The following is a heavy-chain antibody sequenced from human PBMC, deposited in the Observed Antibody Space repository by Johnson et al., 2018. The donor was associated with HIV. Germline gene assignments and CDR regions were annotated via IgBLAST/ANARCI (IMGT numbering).Heavy chain of an antibody. J-gene: IGHJ3*01. V-gene: IGHV3-13*01. CDR2: IGTAGDT. CDR1: GFTFSSYD. D-gene: IGHD1-26*01. CDR3: AKDLVGPVPFDAFDV. Sequence: VQLVESGGGLVQPGGSLRLSCAASGFTFSSYDMHWVRHVTGKGLDWISAIGTAGDTLYSGSVKGRFSISRDNSKNTLYLQMNSLGVGDTAVYFCAKDLVGPVPFDAFDVWGQGTSVTVSS.